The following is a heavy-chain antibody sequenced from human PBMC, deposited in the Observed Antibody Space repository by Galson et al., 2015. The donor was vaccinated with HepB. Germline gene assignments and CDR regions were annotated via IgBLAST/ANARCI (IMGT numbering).Heavy chain of an antibody. CDR3: ARDRDVVGPESGTYQE. D-gene: IGHD2-21*01. V-gene: IGHV1-69*10. CDR2: IVPMFGVA. CDR1: GGTLSSHA. J-gene: IGHJ4*02. Sequence: SVKVSCKASGGTLSSHAISWVRQAPGQGPEWMGGIVPMFGVANYAQKFQGRVTITADKSTSTAYMELSSLRSDDTAVYYCARDRDVVGPESGTYQEWGQGTLVTVSS.